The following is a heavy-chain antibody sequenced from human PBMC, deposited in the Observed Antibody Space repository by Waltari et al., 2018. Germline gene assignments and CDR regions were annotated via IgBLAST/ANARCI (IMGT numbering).Heavy chain of an antibody. V-gene: IGHV3-43D*04. CDR1: GFSFDEDG. D-gene: IGHD6-13*01. CDR3: AKDGTAAAGSYYFDY. CDR2: ISWNGVRT. Sequence: EVQLVESGGVVVQAGGYLRLSCAASGFSFDEDGMHWVRQVPGKGLQWVSFISWNGVRTIYAESVKGRFTVSRDNSKNSLYLQMNSLRAEDTAFYYCAKDGTAAAGSYYFDYWGQGTLVTVSS. J-gene: IGHJ4*02.